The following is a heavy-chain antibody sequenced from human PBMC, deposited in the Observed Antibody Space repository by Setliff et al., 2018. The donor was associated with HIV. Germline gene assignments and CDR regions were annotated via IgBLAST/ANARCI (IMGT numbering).Heavy chain of an antibody. CDR1: GFTFSSYA. CDR2: ISGSGAST. Sequence: PGGSLRLSCAASGFTFSSYAMSWVRQAPGKGLEWVSAISGSGASTYYADSGRGRFTISRDNSKNTLYLQMNSLRAEDTAVYYCARNVRPPDYFDYWGQGALVTVSS. J-gene: IGHJ4*02. CDR3: ARNVRPPDYFDY. V-gene: IGHV3-23*01. D-gene: IGHD3-16*01.